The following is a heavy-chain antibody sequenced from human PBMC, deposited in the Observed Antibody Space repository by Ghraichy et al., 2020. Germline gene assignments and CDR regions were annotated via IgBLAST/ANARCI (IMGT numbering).Heavy chain of an antibody. Sequence: GSLRLSCAASGFTVSSNYMSWVRQAPGKGLEWVSVIYSGGSTYYADSVKGRFTISRDNSKNTLYLQMNSLRAEDTAVYYCASITGTSYYFDYWGQGTLVTVSS. CDR3: ASITGTSYYFDY. V-gene: IGHV3-53*01. J-gene: IGHJ4*02. CDR2: IYSGGST. CDR1: GFTVSSNY. D-gene: IGHD1-7*01.